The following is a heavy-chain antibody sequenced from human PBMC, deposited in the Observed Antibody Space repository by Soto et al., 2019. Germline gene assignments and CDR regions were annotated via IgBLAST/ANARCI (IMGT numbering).Heavy chain of an antibody. Sequence: EVQLVESGGGLVQPGESLRLSCAASGFTFSAFWMTWLRQAPGKGLAWVANIKRAGSVTHYGDSVEGRCTLSRDNAQNSLFLQLNSLRPEDTAMYYCARYLSPPGEFFSDAFDVWGQGTFVSVSS. V-gene: IGHV3-7*05. CDR1: GFTFSAFW. D-gene: IGHD2-21*01. CDR2: IKRAGSVT. CDR3: ARYLSPPGEFFSDAFDV. J-gene: IGHJ3*01.